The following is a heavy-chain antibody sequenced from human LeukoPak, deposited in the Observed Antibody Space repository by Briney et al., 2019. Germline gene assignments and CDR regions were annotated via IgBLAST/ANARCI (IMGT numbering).Heavy chain of an antibody. CDR1: GYTFTGYY. CDR2: INPNSGGT. CDR3: ARDLLYSSSWYVFGSGGSGSYYFDY. J-gene: IGHJ4*02. V-gene: IGHV1-2*02. Sequence: ASVKVSCKASGYTFTGYYMHWVRQAPGQGLEWMGWINPNSGGTNYAQKFQGRVTMTRGTSISTAYMELSRLRSDDTAVYYCARDLLYSSSWYVFGSGGSGSYYFDYWGQGTLVTVSS. D-gene: IGHD6-13*01.